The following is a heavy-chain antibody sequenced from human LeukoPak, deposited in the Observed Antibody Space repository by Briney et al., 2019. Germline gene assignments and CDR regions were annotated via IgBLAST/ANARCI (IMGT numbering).Heavy chain of an antibody. CDR2: INSDGSST. CDR1: GFTFSNSF. Sequence: PGGSLRLSCAASGFTFSNSFMHWVRQAPGKGLVWVSRINSDGSSTNYADSGKGRFTISRDNAKTTLFLQMNSLGAADSAVYYCSGGGSITVAGYWGQGTLVTVSS. D-gene: IGHD3-10*01. V-gene: IGHV3-74*01. CDR3: SGGGSITVAGY. J-gene: IGHJ4*02.